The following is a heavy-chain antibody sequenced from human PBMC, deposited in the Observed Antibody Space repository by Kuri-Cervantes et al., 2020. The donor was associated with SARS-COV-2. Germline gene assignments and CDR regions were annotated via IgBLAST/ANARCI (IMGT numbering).Heavy chain of an antibody. V-gene: IGHV1-2*02. Sequence: ASVKVSCKASGYTFTGYYMHWVRQAPGQGLEWMGWINPNSGGTNYAQKFQGRVTMTRDKSISTAYLQWSSLKASDTAMYYCARLGYCSSTSCYNRAFDIWGQGTMVTVSS. CDR1: GYTFTGYY. CDR3: ARLGYCSSTSCYNRAFDI. CDR2: INPNSGGT. J-gene: IGHJ3*02. D-gene: IGHD2-2*02.